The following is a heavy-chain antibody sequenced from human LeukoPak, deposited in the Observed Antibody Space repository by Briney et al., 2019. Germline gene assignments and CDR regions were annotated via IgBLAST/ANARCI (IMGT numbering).Heavy chain of an antibody. D-gene: IGHD2-15*01. V-gene: IGHV5-51*01. CDR2: IYPGDSDT. CDR1: GYSFTSYW. J-gene: IGHJ4*02. CDR3: ARLAAPYVGPPFFDY. Sequence: GESLKISCKGSGYSFTSYWIGWVRQMPGKGLEWMGIIYPGDSDTRYSPSFQGQVTISADKSVSTAYLQWSSLKASDTAMYYCARLAAPYVGPPFFDYWGQGTLVTVSS.